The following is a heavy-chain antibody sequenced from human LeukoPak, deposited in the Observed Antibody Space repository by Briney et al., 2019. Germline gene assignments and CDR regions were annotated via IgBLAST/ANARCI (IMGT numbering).Heavy chain of an antibody. Sequence: GESLKISCKGSGYNFTNYWIGWVRQMPGKGLEWMGIIYPSDSYTNYSPSFQGHVTISADKSISTAYLQWSSLKASDTAMYYCARHGPTVTTEFDYWGQGTLVTVSS. V-gene: IGHV5-51*01. D-gene: IGHD4-17*01. J-gene: IGHJ4*02. CDR2: IYPSDSYT. CDR3: ARHGPTVTTEFDY. CDR1: GYNFTNYW.